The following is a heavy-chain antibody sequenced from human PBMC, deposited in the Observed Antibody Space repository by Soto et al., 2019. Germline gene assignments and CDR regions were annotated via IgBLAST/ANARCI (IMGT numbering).Heavy chain of an antibody. CDR2: IWYDGSNK. CDR1: GFTFSSYG. V-gene: IGHV3-33*01. D-gene: IGHD3-16*01. Sequence: QVQLMESGGGVVQPGRSLRLSCAASGFTFSSYGMHWVRQAPGKGLEWVAVIWYDGSNKYYADSVKGRFTISRDNSKNTLYLQMNSLRAEDTAVYYCARDGGERLLGGMDVWGQGTTVTVSS. CDR3: ARDGGERLLGGMDV. J-gene: IGHJ6*02.